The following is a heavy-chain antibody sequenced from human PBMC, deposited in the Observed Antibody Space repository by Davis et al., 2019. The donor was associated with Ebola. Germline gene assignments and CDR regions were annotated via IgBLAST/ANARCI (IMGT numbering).Heavy chain of an antibody. D-gene: IGHD5-12*01. CDR2: IKQDGSEK. J-gene: IGHJ6*02. CDR3: ARTALFSGYDLWYYYYGMDV. Sequence: GESLKISCAASGFTFSSYAMSWVRQAPGKGLEWVANIKQDGSEKYYVDSVKGRFTISRDNAKNSLYLQMNSLRAKDTAVYYCARTALFSGYDLWYYYYGMDVWGQGTTVTVSS. V-gene: IGHV3-7*01. CDR1: GFTFSSYA.